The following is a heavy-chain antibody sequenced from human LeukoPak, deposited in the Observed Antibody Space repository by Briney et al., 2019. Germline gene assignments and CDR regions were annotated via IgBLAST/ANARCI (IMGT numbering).Heavy chain of an antibody. CDR3: ARGGGSYYY. CDR1: GGSFSGYY. CDR2: INHSGST. V-gene: IGHV4-34*01. D-gene: IGHD1-26*01. J-gene: IGHJ4*02. Sequence: SETLSLTCAVYGGSFSGYYWSWIRQPPGKGLEWIGEINHSGSTNYNPSLKSRVTIPVDTSKNQLSLKLSSVTAADTAVYYCARGGGSYYYWGQGTLVTVSS.